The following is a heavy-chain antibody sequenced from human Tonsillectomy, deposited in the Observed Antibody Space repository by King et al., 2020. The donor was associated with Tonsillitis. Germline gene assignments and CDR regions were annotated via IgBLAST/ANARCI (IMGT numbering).Heavy chain of an antibody. J-gene: IGHJ4*02. Sequence: VQLQESGPGLVKPSETLSLTCTVSGASISTDYWSWSRQPPGKGLEWIGYIHYTGSTHYSPSLKSRLTMSVDTTKNQFYLKLNSVTAADSAVYYCARHVTSPSGNYYEDDWGQGTLVTVSS. CDR3: ARHVTSPSGNYYEDD. D-gene: IGHD3-22*01. V-gene: IGHV4-59*08. CDR2: IHYTGST. CDR1: GASISTDY.